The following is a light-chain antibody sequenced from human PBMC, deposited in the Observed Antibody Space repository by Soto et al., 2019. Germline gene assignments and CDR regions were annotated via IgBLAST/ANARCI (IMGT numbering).Light chain of an antibody. J-gene: IGKJ2*01. CDR1: QSVSSSY. Sequence: EIVLTQSPGTLSLSPGARATLSCRTSQSVSSSYLAWYQQKPGQAPRLIIYGTSRRATGIPDRFSGSSSGTDCTLTISRLVPEDFAVYFCQQYASSSYPFGQGTKLEIK. CDR2: GTS. V-gene: IGKV3-20*01. CDR3: QQYASSSYP.